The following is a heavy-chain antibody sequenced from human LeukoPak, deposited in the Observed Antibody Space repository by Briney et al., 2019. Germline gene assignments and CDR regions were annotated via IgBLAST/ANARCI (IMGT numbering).Heavy chain of an antibody. D-gene: IGHD5-18*01. CDR3: VRGLHTALVSAFDY. J-gene: IGHJ4*02. CDR1: GGTFSSYA. Sequence: SVKVSCKASGGTFSSYAISWVRQAPGQGLEWLGGIIPMFGTTNYAQKFQGRVTMTADESTSTAYMELTSLSSEDTAVYHCVRGLHTALVSAFDYWGQGTLVTVSS. CDR2: IIPMFGTT. V-gene: IGHV1-69*01.